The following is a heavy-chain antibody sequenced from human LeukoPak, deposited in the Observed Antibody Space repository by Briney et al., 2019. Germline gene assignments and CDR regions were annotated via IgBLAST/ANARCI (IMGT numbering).Heavy chain of an antibody. D-gene: IGHD6-13*01. CDR2: INHSGST. J-gene: IGHJ6*02. Sequence: GSLRLSCAASGFTFSSYAMSWVRQPPGKGLEWIGEINHSGSTNYNPSLKSRVTISVDTSKNQFSLKLSSVTAADTAVYYCASVGRSSSWFYYGMDVWGQGTTVTVSS. V-gene: IGHV4-34*01. CDR1: GFTFSSYA. CDR3: ASVGRSSSWFYYGMDV.